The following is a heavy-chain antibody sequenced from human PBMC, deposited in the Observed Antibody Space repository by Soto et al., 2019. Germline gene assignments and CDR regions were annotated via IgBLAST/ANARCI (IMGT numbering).Heavy chain of an antibody. D-gene: IGHD2-21*01. J-gene: IGHJ4*02. Sequence: EVQLSESGGGLVQPGGSLRLSCAASGFTFSSYSMGWVRHAPGTGMEWVSAISGRDDSTNYADSVRGRFTISRDNSKNTLYLQMSSLGAEDTAIYYWAKRALAYAGEVDNWGQGTLVTVSS. CDR3: AKRALAYAGEVDN. CDR2: ISGRDDST. V-gene: IGHV3-23*01. CDR1: GFTFSSYS.